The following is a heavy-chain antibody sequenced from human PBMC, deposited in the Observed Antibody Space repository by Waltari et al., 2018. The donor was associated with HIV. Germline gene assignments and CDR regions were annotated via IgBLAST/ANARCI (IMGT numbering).Heavy chain of an antibody. CDR2: ISPMSGTV. CDR1: GGTFSSYA. J-gene: IGHJ5*02. D-gene: IGHD3-3*01. CDR3: ARGYDFGSGTGWFDP. V-gene: IGHV1-69*12. Sequence: QVQLVQSGAEVKRPGSSVKVSCKASGGTFSSYAISWVRQAPGQGLKWMGGISPMSGTVNSAQRFQGSVTITADESTSTVYMELSSLRSEDTAVYYCARGYDFGSGTGWFDPWGQGTLVTVSS.